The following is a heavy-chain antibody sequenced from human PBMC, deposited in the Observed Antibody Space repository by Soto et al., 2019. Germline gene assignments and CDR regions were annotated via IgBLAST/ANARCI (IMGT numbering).Heavy chain of an antibody. CDR1: GFTFSSYA. Sequence: GGSLRLSCAASGFTFSSYAMSWVRQAPGKGLEWVSAISGSGGSTYYADSVKGRFTISRDNSKNTLYLQMNSLRAEDTAVYYCAKDPAGSGFSYYFDYWGQGTLVTVSS. CDR2: ISGSGGST. J-gene: IGHJ4*02. CDR3: AKDPAGSGFSYYFDY. D-gene: IGHD6-25*01. V-gene: IGHV3-23*01.